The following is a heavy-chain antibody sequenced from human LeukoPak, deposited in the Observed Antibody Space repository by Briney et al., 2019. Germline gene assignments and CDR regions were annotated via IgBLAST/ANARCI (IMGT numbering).Heavy chain of an antibody. Sequence: SETLSLTCAVSGGSLISTTYYWGWIRQPPGKGLEWIGSIYYSGSTYYNPSLKSRVTVSVDMSKDQFSLQLSSVTAADTAVYYCARAPRTGAWDMITFGGVIVHGDAFDFWGQGTMVTVSS. V-gene: IGHV4-39*07. D-gene: IGHD3-16*02. CDR1: GGSLISTTYY. J-gene: IGHJ3*01. CDR3: ARAPRTGAWDMITFGGVIVHGDAFDF. CDR2: IYYSGST.